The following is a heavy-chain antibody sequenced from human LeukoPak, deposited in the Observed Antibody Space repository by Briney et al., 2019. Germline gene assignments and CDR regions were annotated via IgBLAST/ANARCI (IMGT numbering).Heavy chain of an antibody. J-gene: IGHJ6*03. V-gene: IGHV3-48*04. CDR3: AREITPYYYIDV. CDR1: GFTFSSYA. D-gene: IGHD5-24*01. Sequence: GGSLRLSCAASGFTFSSYAMSWVRQAPGKGLEWVSYISSSGSTTYYADSVKGRFSISRDNGKSSLYLQINSLRAEDTAVYYCAREITPYYYIDVWGKGTTVTVSS. CDR2: ISSSGSTT.